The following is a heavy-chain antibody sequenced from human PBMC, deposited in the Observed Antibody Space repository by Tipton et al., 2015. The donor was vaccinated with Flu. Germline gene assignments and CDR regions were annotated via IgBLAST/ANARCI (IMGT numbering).Heavy chain of an antibody. CDR2: VNPSGGTS. CDR3: AREGGDSSGYCKY. V-gene: IGHV1-46*01. J-gene: IGHJ4*02. D-gene: IGHD3-22*01. CDR1: GYTFTRYH. Sequence: QLVQSGAEVKKPGASVILSCKASGYTFTRYHIHWVRQAPGQGLEWMAIVNPSGGTSSFAQQFQGRITMTRDTSTSTIYMELSSMTSEDMAVYYCAREGGDSSGYCKYWGQGTPVTVSS.